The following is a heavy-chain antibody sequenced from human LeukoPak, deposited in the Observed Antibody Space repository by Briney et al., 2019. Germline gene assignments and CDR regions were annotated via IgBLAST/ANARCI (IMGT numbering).Heavy chain of an antibody. CDR3: AKDIMIVVSYHTGPFDY. V-gene: IGHV3-30*18. CDR2: ISYDGSNK. CDR1: GFTFSIYG. Sequence: PGGSLRLSCAASGFTFSIYGMHWVRHAPGKGLEWGAVISYDGSNKYYADSVKGRFTISRDNSKNRLYLQMNSLRAEDTAVYYCAKDIMIVVSYHTGPFDYWGQGTLVTVSS. J-gene: IGHJ4*02. D-gene: IGHD3-22*01.